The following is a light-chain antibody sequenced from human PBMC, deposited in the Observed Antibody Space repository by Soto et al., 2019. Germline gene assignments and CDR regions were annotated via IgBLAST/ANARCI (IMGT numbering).Light chain of an antibody. CDR1: SGDVGGYNY. Sequence: QSVLTQPRSVSGSPGQSVTISCTGTSGDVGGYNYVSWYQQRPGEAPKLMIYDVTERPSGVPDRFSASKSGNTASLTISGLQADDEADYYCSSYAGTYTWVFGGGTQLTVL. CDR2: DVT. J-gene: IGLJ3*02. CDR3: SSYAGTYTWV. V-gene: IGLV2-11*01.